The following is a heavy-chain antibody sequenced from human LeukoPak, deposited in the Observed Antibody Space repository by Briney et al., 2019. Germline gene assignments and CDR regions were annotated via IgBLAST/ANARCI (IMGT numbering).Heavy chain of an antibody. Sequence: SGGSLRLSCAASGFTFSSYAMSWVRQAPGKGLEWVSAISGSGGSTYYADSVKGRFTISRDNSKNTLYLQMNSLRAEDTAVYYCAKAPPGGSRFCSGGSCYEVNHEGVYFDYWGQGTLVTVSS. J-gene: IGHJ4*02. CDR1: GFTFSSYA. V-gene: IGHV3-23*01. CDR3: AKAPPGGSRFCSGGSCYEVNHEGVYFDY. D-gene: IGHD2-15*01. CDR2: ISGSGGST.